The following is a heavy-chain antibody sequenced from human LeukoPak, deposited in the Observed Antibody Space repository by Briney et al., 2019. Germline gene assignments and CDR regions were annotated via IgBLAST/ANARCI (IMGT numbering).Heavy chain of an antibody. CDR2: IYYSGST. CDR3: AKCEKVDFGNYLGWFDP. D-gene: IGHD4-11*01. CDR1: GGSISSYY. Sequence: PSETLSLTCTVSGGSISSYYWSWIRQPPGKGLEWIGYIYYSGSTNYNPSLKSRVTISVDTSKNQFSLKLSSVTAADTAVYYCAKCEKVDFGNYLGWFDPWGQGTLVTVSS. V-gene: IGHV4-59*01. J-gene: IGHJ5*02.